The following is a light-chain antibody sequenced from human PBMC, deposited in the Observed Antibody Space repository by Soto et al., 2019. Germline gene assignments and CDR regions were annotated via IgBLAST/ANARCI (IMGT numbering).Light chain of an antibody. J-gene: IGKJ2*01. CDR1: QTIGSS. CDR2: DAS. Sequence: DIQMTQSPSTLSASVGDRVTLTCRASQTIGSSLAWYQHKPGKAPKLLIFDASTLQTGVPSRFSGSGFGAEFTLTVPGLQPDDVATYYCQQHNDYSAVTFGQGTKLELK. CDR3: QQHNDYSAVT. V-gene: IGKV1-5*01.